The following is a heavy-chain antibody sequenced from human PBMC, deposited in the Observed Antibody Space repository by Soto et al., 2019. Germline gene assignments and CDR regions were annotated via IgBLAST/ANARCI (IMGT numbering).Heavy chain of an antibody. V-gene: IGHV4-34*01. CDR3: ERPEPFSSSPTLYYYYGMDV. CDR1: GGSFSGYY. J-gene: IGHJ6*02. Sequence: PSETLSLTCAVYGGSFSGYYWSWIRQPPGKGLEWIGEINHSGSTNYNPSLKSRVTISVDTSKNQFSLKLSSVTAADTAVYYCERPEPFSSSPTLYYYYGMDVWGQGTTVTVSS. D-gene: IGHD6-6*01. CDR2: INHSGST.